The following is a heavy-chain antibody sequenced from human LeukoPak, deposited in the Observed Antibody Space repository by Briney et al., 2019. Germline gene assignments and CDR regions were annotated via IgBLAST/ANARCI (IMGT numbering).Heavy chain of an antibody. Sequence: GGSQRLSCAASGFTFSSYNMNWVRQAPGKGLEWVSSITSSSSYTFYADSVKGRFTISRDNAKNSLYLQMNSLRAEDTAIYYCARDPYNGNYGDSYYYYMDVWGKGTTVTISS. CDR2: ITSSSSYT. D-gene: IGHD1-26*01. J-gene: IGHJ6*03. V-gene: IGHV3-21*01. CDR3: ARDPYNGNYGDSYYYYMDV. CDR1: GFTFSSYN.